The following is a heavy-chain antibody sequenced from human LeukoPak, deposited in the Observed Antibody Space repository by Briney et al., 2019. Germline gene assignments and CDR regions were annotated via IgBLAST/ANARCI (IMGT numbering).Heavy chain of an antibody. V-gene: IGHV3-11*01. Sequence: GPSLRLSCAASGFTFSDYYMSSIRQAPGKGLEWVSYISSSGSTIYYADSVEGRFTISRDNAKNSLYLQMNSLRAEDTAVYYCARDPYYYYYMDVWGKGTTVTVSS. CDR2: ISSSGSTI. CDR3: ARDPYYYYYMDV. J-gene: IGHJ6*03. CDR1: GFTFSDYY.